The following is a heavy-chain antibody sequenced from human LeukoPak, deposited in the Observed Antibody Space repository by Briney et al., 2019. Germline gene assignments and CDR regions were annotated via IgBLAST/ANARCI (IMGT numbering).Heavy chain of an antibody. CDR3: ATRGQICSSTSCYRSFDY. CDR2: IIPIFGTA. V-gene: IGHV1-69*05. J-gene: IGHJ4*02. CDR1: GGTFSSYA. D-gene: IGHD2-2*02. Sequence: ASVKVSCKASGGTFSSYAISWVRQAPGQGLEWMGGIIPIFGTANYAQKFQGRVTITTDKSTSTAYMELSSLRSQDTAVYYCATRGQICSSTSCYRSFDYWGQGTLVTVSS.